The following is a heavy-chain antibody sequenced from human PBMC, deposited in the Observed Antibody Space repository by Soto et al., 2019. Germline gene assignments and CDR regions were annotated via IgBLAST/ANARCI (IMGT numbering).Heavy chain of an antibody. CDR2: ISGSGGST. J-gene: IGHJ4*02. Sequence: VQLLESGGGLVQPGGSLRLSCAASGFTFSSYAMSWVRQAPGKGLEWVSAISGSGGSTYYADSVKGRFTISRDNSKKTLYLQMNSLRAKATAVYYCAKDSRRYCSGTSCYIFAYWGQGTLVTVSS. V-gene: IGHV3-23*01. CDR3: AKDSRRYCSGTSCYIFAY. D-gene: IGHD2-2*02. CDR1: GFTFSSYA.